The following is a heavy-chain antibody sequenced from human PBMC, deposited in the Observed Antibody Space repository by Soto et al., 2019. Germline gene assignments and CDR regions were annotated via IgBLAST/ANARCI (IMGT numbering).Heavy chain of an antibody. Sequence: EVQLLESGGGLVQPGGSLRLSCAASGFTFSSYAMSWVRQAPGKGLEWVSAISGSGGSTYYADSVKGRFTISRDNSKNTLYLQMNSLSAEDTAVYYCAKGSGDSSGYYYGGFDYWGQGTLVTVSS. CDR1: GFTFSSYA. CDR2: ISGSGGST. CDR3: AKGSGDSSGYYYGGFDY. D-gene: IGHD3-22*01. V-gene: IGHV3-23*01. J-gene: IGHJ4*02.